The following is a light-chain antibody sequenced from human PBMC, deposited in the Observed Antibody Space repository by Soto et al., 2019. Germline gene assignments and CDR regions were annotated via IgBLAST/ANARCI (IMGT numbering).Light chain of an antibody. Sequence: QAVLTQPPSVSGAPGQRVNMSCSGSSSNIGSKSVSWYQHLPQTAPKLLIYSNNQRPSGVPGRFSGSKSGTSASLAISGLQSDDETQYYCAAWDDRLNVLVFGGGTKVTVL. CDR3: AAWDDRLNVLV. V-gene: IGLV1-44*01. J-gene: IGLJ2*01. CDR1: SSNIGSKS. CDR2: SNN.